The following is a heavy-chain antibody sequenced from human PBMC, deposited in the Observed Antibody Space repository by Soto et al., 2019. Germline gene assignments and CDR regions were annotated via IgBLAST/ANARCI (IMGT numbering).Heavy chain of an antibody. V-gene: IGHV1-18*01. D-gene: IGHD2-15*01. J-gene: IGHJ6*03. CDR3: ARDVVQTRDYYYYYMDV. CDR1: GYTFTSYG. CDR2: ISAYNGNT. Sequence: ASVKVSCKASGYTFTSYGISWVRQAPGQGLEWMGWISAYNGNTNYAQKLQGRVTMTTDTSTSTAYMELRSLRSDDTAVYYCARDVVQTRDYYYYYMDVWGKGTTVTVSS.